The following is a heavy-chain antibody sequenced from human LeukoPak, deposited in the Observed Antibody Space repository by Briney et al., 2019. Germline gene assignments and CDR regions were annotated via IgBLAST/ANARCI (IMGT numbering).Heavy chain of an antibody. D-gene: IGHD6-13*01. CDR1: GYTFTGYY. V-gene: IGHV1-2*02. CDR2: INSNSGGT. CDR3: ARAYSSSWYHPNHNWFDP. J-gene: IGHJ5*02. Sequence: ASVKVSCKASGYTFTGYYMHWVRQAPGQGLEWMGWINSNSGGTNYAQKFQGRVTMTRDTSISTAYMELSRLRSDDTAVYYCARAYSSSWYHPNHNWFDPWGQGTLVTVSS.